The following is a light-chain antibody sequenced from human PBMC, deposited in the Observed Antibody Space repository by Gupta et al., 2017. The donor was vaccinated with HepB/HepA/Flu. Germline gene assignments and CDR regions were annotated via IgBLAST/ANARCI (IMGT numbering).Light chain of an antibody. V-gene: IGLV2-23*02. J-gene: IGLJ2*01. CDR2: QVI. Sequence: QFSLTQPASVSGSPGQSITISCTGTNSDVAIYDLDSWYQQPQGKAPKLIIYQVIKPPSGVPKRFSGSRSGNTASLTICVLQSEDEAYYYCCSYVGLHTLLFGGGTKLTVL. CDR3: CSYVGLHTLL. CDR1: NSDVAIYDL.